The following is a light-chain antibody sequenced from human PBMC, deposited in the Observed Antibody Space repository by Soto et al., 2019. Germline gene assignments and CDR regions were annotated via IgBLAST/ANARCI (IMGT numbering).Light chain of an antibody. V-gene: IGKV3-20*01. CDR1: QSVTSSY. CDR2: GAS. J-gene: IGKJ2*01. CDR3: QQYGSSPRT. Sequence: EIVLTQSPGTLSLSPGERATLSCRASQSVTSSYLAWYQQKPGQAPRLLFYGASSRATGIPDRFSGSGSGTDFTLTISRMEPEDFAGYYCQQYGSSPRTFGQGTKLEIK.